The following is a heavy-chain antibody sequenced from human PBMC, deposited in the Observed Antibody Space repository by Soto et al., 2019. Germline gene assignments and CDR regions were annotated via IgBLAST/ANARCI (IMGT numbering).Heavy chain of an antibody. J-gene: IGHJ6*02. Sequence: DSVKVSCKASGYTFTGYYMHWVLQAPGQGLEWMGWINPNSGGTNYAQKFQGRVTMTRDTSISTAYMELSRLRSDDTAVYYCARDLSTIFGVVNGMDVWGQGTTVTVSS. D-gene: IGHD3-3*01. CDR2: INPNSGGT. CDR3: ARDLSTIFGVVNGMDV. V-gene: IGHV1-2*02. CDR1: GYTFTGYY.